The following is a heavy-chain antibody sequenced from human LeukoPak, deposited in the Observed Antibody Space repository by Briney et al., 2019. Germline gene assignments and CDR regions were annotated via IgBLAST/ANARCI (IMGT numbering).Heavy chain of an antibody. CDR3: AQGGMVPPNPAQGFDY. J-gene: IGHJ4*02. V-gene: IGHV3-30*18. D-gene: IGHD3-10*01. Sequence: SGGSLRLSCAASGFTFSSYGMHWVRQAPGKGLEWVADITYDGSNKYYADSVKGRFTISRDNSKNTLYLQMNSLRAEDTAVYYLAQGGMVPPNPAQGFDYLGQGTLVTVSS. CDR2: ITYDGSNK. CDR1: GFTFSSYG.